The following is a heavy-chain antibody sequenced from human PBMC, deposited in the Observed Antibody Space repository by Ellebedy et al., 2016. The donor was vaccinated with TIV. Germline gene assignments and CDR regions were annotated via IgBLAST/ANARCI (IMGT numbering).Heavy chain of an antibody. CDR2: ILKDEVEK. V-gene: IGHV3-30*03. CDR3: ARDHRYGATTDGFDI. CDR1: GFTFNNYI. Sequence: PGGSLRLSCAASGFTFNNYIMHWVRQAPGKGLEWVAVILKDEVEKYYADYVKGRFTISRDNSKNMLYLEMNSLRAEDTAFYYCARDHRYGATTDGFDIWGQGTMVTVSS. D-gene: IGHD1-26*01. J-gene: IGHJ3*02.